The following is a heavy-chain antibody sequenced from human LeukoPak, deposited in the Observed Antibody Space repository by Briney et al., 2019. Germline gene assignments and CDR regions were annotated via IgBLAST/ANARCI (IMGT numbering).Heavy chain of an antibody. Sequence: GGSLRLSCAASGFTFSSYGMTWVRQAPGKGLEWVSYISSSSSTIYYADSVKGRFTISRDNAKNSLYLQLNSPRAEDTAVYYCASTAHYDFWSGYYNAFDIWGQGTMVTVSS. D-gene: IGHD3-3*01. CDR1: GFTFSSYG. CDR3: ASTAHYDFWSGYYNAFDI. CDR2: ISSSSSTI. V-gene: IGHV3-48*01. J-gene: IGHJ3*02.